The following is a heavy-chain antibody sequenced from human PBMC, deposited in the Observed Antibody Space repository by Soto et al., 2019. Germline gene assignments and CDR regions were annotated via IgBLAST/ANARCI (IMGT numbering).Heavy chain of an antibody. V-gene: IGHV4-39*01. CDR2: SYYSGST. CDR3: ARRRGVGGSWFFDY. Sequence: QLQLQESGPGLVKPSETLSLTCTVSGGSVNTYYWGWIRQPPGKGLEWIASSYYSGSTYYNPSLKGRVIISVDTSKNQFALKLNSVTAADTAVYYCARRRGVGGSWFFDYWGQGTLVTVSS. D-gene: IGHD6-13*01. J-gene: IGHJ4*02. CDR1: GGSVNTYY.